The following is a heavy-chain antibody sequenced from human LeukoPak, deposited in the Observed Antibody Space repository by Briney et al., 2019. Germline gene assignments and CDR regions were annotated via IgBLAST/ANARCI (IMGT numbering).Heavy chain of an antibody. J-gene: IGHJ4*02. CDR3: AVLYYYDSSGYYNY. V-gene: IGHV4-38-2*02. CDR1: GYSISSGYY. D-gene: IGHD3-22*01. CDR2: IYHSGST. Sequence: SETLSLTCTVSGYSISSGYYWGWIRQPPGKGPEWIGSIYHSGSTYYNPSLKSRVTISVDTSKNQFSLKPSSVTAADTAVYYCAVLYYYDSSGYYNYWGQGTLVTVSS.